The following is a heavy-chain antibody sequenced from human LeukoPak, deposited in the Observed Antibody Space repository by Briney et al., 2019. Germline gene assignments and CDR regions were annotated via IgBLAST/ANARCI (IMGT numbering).Heavy chain of an antibody. V-gene: IGHV3-21*01. D-gene: IGHD4-17*01. Sequence: GGSLRLSCAASGFTFSRYSINWVRQPPGKGLEWVSSISRSSGYKSYAESVKGRFTISRDNAKNSLYLQMNRLRVADTAVYYCAREGLTLPGDPIYYWGQGTLLTVSS. CDR1: GFTFSRYS. J-gene: IGHJ4*02. CDR2: ISRSSGYK. CDR3: AREGLTLPGDPIYY.